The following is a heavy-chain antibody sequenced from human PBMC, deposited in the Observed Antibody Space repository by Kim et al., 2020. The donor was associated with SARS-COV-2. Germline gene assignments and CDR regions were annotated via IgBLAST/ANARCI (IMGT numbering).Heavy chain of an antibody. D-gene: IGHD2-2*01. CDR1: GFTFSDHY. CDR3: AREGGDCSSTSCYHYWYFDL. CDR2: TRNKANSYTT. V-gene: IGHV3-72*01. J-gene: IGHJ2*01. Sequence: GGSLRLSCAASGFTFSDHYMDWVRQAPGKGLECVGRTRNKANSYTTEYAASVKGRFTISRDDSKNSLYLQMNSLKTEDTAVYYCAREGGDCSSTSCYHYWYFDLWGRGTLVTVSS.